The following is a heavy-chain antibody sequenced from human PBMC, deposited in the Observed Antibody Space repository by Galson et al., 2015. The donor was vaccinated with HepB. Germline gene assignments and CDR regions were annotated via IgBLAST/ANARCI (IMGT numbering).Heavy chain of an antibody. J-gene: IGHJ4*02. D-gene: IGHD2-2*01. CDR3: ARLGYFGYCSSTSCYLSEDY. CDR1: GYTFTSYG. Sequence: SVKVSCKASGYTFTSYGISWVRQAPGQGLEWMGWISAYNGNTNYAQKLQGRVTMTTDTSTSTAYMELRSLRSDDTAVYYCARLGYFGYCSSTSCYLSEDYWGQGTLVTVSS. V-gene: IGHV1-18*01. CDR2: ISAYNGNT.